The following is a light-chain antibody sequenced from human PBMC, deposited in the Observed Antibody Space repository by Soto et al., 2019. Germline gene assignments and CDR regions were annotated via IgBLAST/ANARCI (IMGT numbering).Light chain of an antibody. J-gene: IGKJ1*01. CDR3: QQTYDNPQT. CDR2: AAP. Sequence: DIQMTQSPYSLSASVGDSVTITCRTSQNMDTYLNWYQQNPGKAPNLLISAAPSLQGGLPSRFSGSGSGTDFTLTITSLQAEDVATYYCQQTYDNPQTFGHGSNV. V-gene: IGKV1-39*01. CDR1: QNMDTY.